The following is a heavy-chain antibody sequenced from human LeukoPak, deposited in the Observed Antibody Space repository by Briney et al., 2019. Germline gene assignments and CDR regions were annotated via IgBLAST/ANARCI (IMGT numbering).Heavy chain of an antibody. CDR1: GFTFSSYR. CDR2: INSDGSST. V-gene: IGHV3-74*01. Sequence: AGGYLRLSCAASGFTFSSYRMHWVRQAPGKGLVWVSRINSDGSSTSYADSVKGRFTISRDNAKNTLYLQMNSLRDEDTAVYYCARDHNYYDSSGYLSYWGQGTLVTVSS. D-gene: IGHD3-22*01. J-gene: IGHJ4*02. CDR3: ARDHNYYDSSGYLSY.